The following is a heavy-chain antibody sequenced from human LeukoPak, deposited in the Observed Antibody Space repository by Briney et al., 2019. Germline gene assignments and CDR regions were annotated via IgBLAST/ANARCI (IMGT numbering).Heavy chain of an antibody. J-gene: IGHJ4*02. CDR2: ISGSGGST. Sequence: GGSLSLSCAASGFPFSTYAMSWVRQAPGKGLEWVSGISGSGGSTYYADSVKGRFTISRDNSKNTLYLQMNSLRAEDTAVYYCAMPPTTYGDYVFDYWGQGTLVTVSS. CDR1: GFPFSTYA. CDR3: AMPPTTYGDYVFDY. V-gene: IGHV3-23*01. D-gene: IGHD4-17*01.